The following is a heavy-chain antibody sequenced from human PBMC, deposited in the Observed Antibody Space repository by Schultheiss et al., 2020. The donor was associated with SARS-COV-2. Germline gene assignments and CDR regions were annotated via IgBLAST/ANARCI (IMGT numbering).Heavy chain of an antibody. D-gene: IGHD3-22*01. Sequence: GESLKISCAASGFTFSSYGMHWVRQATGKGLEWVSAIGTAGDTYYPGSVKGRFTISRDNSKNTLYLQMNSLRAEDTAVYYCARGSTRVVVTVFDYWGQGTLVTVSS. CDR2: IGTAGDT. CDR1: GFTFSSYG. CDR3: ARGSTRVVVTVFDY. J-gene: IGHJ4*02. V-gene: IGHV3-13*01.